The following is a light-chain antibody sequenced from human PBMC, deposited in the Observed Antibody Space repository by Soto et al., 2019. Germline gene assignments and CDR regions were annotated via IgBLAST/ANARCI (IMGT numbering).Light chain of an antibody. J-gene: IGKJ4*01. CDR2: GAS. CDR3: QQSHNWPLS. CDR1: QTVSSN. Sequence: EIVMTQSPATLSVSPGEGATLSCRASQTVSSNLAWYQQRPGQAPRLLIYGASTRATGIPARFSGSGSGTEFPLPISRLQSEDVAVYYCQQSHNWPLSVGGGTKVEIK. V-gene: IGKV3-15*01.